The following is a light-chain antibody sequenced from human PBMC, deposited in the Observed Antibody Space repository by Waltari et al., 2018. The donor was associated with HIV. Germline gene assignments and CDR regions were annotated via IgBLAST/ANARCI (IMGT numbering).Light chain of an antibody. J-gene: IGKJ4*01. CDR3: QQYDDWTV. CDR2: DTS. Sequence: EAVMTQSPATLSVSPGETATLSCRASHGITNNLAWYQQKPGQAPRLLIFDTSARATGIPDRFSGSGSGTEFTLTISSLQSEDFAVYYCQQYDDWTVFGGGTKVDIK. V-gene: IGKV3-15*01. CDR1: HGITNN.